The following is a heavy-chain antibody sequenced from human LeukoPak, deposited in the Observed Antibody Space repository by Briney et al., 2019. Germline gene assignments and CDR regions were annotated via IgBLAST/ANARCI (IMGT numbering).Heavy chain of an antibody. V-gene: IGHV3-15*01. D-gene: IGHD3-22*01. CDR1: GFTFSNAW. CDR3: TTDGGGYYDSSGYYY. CDR2: IKSKTDGGTT. J-gene: IGHJ4*02. Sequence: GGSLRLSCAASGFTFSNAWMSWVRQAAGKGLEWVGRIKSKTDGGTTDYAAPVKGRFTISRDDSKNTLYLQMNSLKTEDTAVYYCTTDGGGYYDSSGYYYRGQGTLVTVSS.